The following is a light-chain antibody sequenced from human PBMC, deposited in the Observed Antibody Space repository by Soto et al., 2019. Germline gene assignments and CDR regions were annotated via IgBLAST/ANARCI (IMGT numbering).Light chain of an antibody. J-gene: IGLJ3*02. V-gene: IGLV2-14*01. CDR1: SSDVGGYNY. Sequence: QSALTQPASVSESPGQSITISCTGTSSDVGGYNYVSWYQQHPGKAPKLMIYEVSNRPSGVSNRFSGSKSGNTASLTISGLQAEDEGFYYCSSYTSSTTPWVFGGGTKLTVL. CDR3: SSYTSSTTPWV. CDR2: EVS.